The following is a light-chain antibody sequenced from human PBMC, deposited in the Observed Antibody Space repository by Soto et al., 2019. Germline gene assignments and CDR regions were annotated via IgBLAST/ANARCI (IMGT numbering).Light chain of an antibody. J-gene: IGLJ1*01. CDR1: NNDIGGYTY. CDR3: SSYTSCSTLAV. CDR2: EVN. V-gene: IGLV2-8*01. Sequence: QSVLTQPPSASGSPGQSVTICCTGSNNDIGGYTYVSWYQQRPGKAPKLIIYEVNKRPSGIPDRFSGSKSGNTASLTVSGLQPEDEADYYCSSYTSCSTLAVFGPGPKAPVL.